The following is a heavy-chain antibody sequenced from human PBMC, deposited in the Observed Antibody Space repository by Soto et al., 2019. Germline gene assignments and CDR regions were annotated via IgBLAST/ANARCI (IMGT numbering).Heavy chain of an antibody. Sequence: PGGSLRLSCAASGFTFSSYAMSWVRQAPGKGLEWVSAISGSGGNTYYADSVKGRFTISRDNSKNTLYLQMNSLRAEDTAVYYCAKDKAARRFPTCLFDYWGQGTLVTVSS. J-gene: IGHJ4*02. CDR1: GFTFSSYA. CDR3: AKDKAARRFPTCLFDY. V-gene: IGHV3-23*01. D-gene: IGHD6-6*01. CDR2: ISGSGGNT.